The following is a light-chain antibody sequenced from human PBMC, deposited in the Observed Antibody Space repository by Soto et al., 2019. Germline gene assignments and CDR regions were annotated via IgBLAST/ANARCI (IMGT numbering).Light chain of an antibody. CDR1: SSDVGGYNY. CDR3: SSYAGSNNFNV. V-gene: IGLV2-8*01. J-gene: IGLJ1*01. CDR2: EVS. Sequence: QSARTQPPSASGSPGQSVTISCTGTSSDVGGYNYVSWYQQHPGKAPKLMIYEVSKRPSGVPDRFSGSKSGNTASLTVSGLQAEDEADYYCSSYAGSNNFNVFGTGTKLTVL.